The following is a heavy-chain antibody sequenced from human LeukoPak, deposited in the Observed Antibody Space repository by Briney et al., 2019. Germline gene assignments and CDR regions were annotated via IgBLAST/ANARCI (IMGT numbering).Heavy chain of an antibody. V-gene: IGHV1-2*02. J-gene: IGHJ5*02. CDR2: INPNSGDT. D-gene: IGHD3-10*01. Sequence: ASVKVSCKASGYIFTGYYMHWVRQAPGQGLEWMGWINPNSGDTNYAQKFQGRVTMTRDTSISTAYMELSRLRSDDTAVYYCARLTGPVSGLLWFGESVNWFDPWGQGTLVTVSS. CDR1: GYIFTGYY. CDR3: ARLTGPVSGLLWFGESVNWFDP.